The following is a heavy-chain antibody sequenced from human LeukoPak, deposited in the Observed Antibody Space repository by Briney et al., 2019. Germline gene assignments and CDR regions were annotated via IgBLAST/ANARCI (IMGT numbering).Heavy chain of an antibody. CDR1: GVTFSSSW. CDR2: IKQDGSEK. J-gene: IGHJ6*02. CDR3: ARLRPYSSSWYAYYGMDV. V-gene: IGHV3-7*04. D-gene: IGHD6-13*01. Sequence: PGWSLRLSCAASGVTFSSSWMSWVRQAPGKGLEWVATIKQDGSEKYYVDFVKGRFSISRDNAKNSLYLQMNSLRADETAVYYCARLRPYSSSWYAYYGMDVWGQGTTVTVSS.